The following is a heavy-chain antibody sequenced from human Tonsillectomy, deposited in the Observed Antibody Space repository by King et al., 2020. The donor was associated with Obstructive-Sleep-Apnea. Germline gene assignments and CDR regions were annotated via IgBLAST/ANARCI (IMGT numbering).Heavy chain of an antibody. CDR2: IYPGDSDT. D-gene: IGHD2-2*01. Sequence: VQLVESGAEVKKPGESLKISCKGSGYSFTSYWIAWVRQMPGKGLEWMGIIYPGDSDTTYSPSFQGQVTISADKSISTAYLQWSSLRASDTAMYYCARQAGEYQHRYYYGMDVWGQGTTVTVSS. V-gene: IGHV5-51*01. CDR1: GYSFTSYW. J-gene: IGHJ6*02. CDR3: ARQAGEYQHRYYYGMDV.